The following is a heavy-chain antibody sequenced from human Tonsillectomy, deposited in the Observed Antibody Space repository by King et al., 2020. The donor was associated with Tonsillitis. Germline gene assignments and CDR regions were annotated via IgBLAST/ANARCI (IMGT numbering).Heavy chain of an antibody. CDR1: GFTFTSYW. Sequence: VQLVESGGGLVQPGGSLRLSCAASGFTFTSYWMTWVRQAPGKGLEWVANIKEDGSEKYYVDSVKGRFTISRDNAKNSLYLQMNSLRAEDTAVYYCARDLGDCSTTSCSFWYFDYWDQGTLVTVSS. CDR3: ARDLGDCSTTSCSFWYFDY. CDR2: IKEDGSEK. J-gene: IGHJ4*02. D-gene: IGHD2-2*01. V-gene: IGHV3-7*01.